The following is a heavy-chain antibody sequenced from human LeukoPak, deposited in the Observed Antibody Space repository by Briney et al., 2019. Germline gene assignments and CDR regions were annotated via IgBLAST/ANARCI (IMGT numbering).Heavy chain of an antibody. J-gene: IGHJ5*02. V-gene: IGHV1-69*05. Sequence: GASVKVSCKASGGTFSSYAISWVRQAPGQGLEWMGGIIPIFGTANYAQKFQGRVTITTDESTSTAYVELSSLRSEDTAVYYCARVVVAARPGHWFDPWGQGTLVTVSS. CDR1: GGTFSSYA. CDR2: IIPIFGTA. D-gene: IGHD6-6*01. CDR3: ARVVVAARPGHWFDP.